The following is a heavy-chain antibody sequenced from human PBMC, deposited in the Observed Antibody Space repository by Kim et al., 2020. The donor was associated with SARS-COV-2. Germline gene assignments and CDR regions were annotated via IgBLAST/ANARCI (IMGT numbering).Heavy chain of an antibody. CDR3: ARDEKVGATPPLDY. D-gene: IGHD1-26*01. Sequence: GGSLRLSCAASGFTFSSYAMHWVRQAPGKGLEWVAVISYDGSNKYYADSVKGRFTISRDNSKNTLYLQMNSLRAEDTAVYYCARDEKVGATPPLDYWGQG. CDR1: GFTFSSYA. V-gene: IGHV3-30-3*01. CDR2: ISYDGSNK. J-gene: IGHJ4*02.